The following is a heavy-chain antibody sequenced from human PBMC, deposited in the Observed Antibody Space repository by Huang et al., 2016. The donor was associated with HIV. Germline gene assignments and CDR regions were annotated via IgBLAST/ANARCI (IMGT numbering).Heavy chain of an antibody. D-gene: IGHD4-17*01. CDR3: AKDLTTKNSWMYFDY. Sequence: EVQLLESGGGLVQPGGSLSLSGAVSGFTFSVYDMSWVREAPGKGLAGISTMSGGGGRTYYADSVKGRFTVSRDNSKSTVYLQMTSLRAEDTAVYYCAKDLTTKNSWMYFDYWGRGTLVTVSS. CDR2: MSGGGGRT. V-gene: IGHV3-23*01. CDR1: GFTFSVYD. J-gene: IGHJ4*02.